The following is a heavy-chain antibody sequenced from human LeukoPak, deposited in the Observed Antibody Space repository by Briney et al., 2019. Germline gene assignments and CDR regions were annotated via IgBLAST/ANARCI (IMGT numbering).Heavy chain of an antibody. V-gene: IGHV3-21*01. J-gene: IGHJ4*02. CDR2: ISSSSSYI. D-gene: IGHD5-24*01. Sequence: KPGGSLRLSCAAPGFTFSSYSMNWVRQAPGKGLEWVSSISSSSSYIYYADSVKGRFTISRDNAKNSLYLQMNSLRAEDTAVYYCARDLKGSRDGYNLLYWGQGTLVTVSS. CDR1: GFTFSSYS. CDR3: ARDLKGSRDGYNLLY.